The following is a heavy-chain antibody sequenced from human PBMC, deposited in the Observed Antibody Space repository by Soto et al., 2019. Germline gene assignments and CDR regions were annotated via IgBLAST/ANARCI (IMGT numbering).Heavy chain of an antibody. V-gene: IGHV4-59*08. D-gene: IGHD5-12*01. CDR3: ARRYSGSGDY. CDR1: GDSISSYY. J-gene: IGHJ4*02. Sequence: SETLSLTCTVSGDSISSYYWSWIPQPPGKGLEWIGYIYYSGSTNYNPSLKSRVSISVDTSKNQFSLKLSSVTAADTAVYYCARRYSGSGDYWGQGTLVT. CDR2: IYYSGST.